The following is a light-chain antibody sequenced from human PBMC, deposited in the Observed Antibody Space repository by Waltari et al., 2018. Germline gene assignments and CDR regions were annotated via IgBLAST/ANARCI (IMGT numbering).Light chain of an antibody. V-gene: IGKV1-39*01. CDR3: QQSYSYPPT. J-gene: IGKJ4*01. Sequence: DIQMTQSPSSLSASVGDRVTITCRASQIISIYLNWYQQRPGEAPKLLLYAASSMQSGVPSRFSGSGSGTDFTLTISSLQPEDFATYYCQQSYSYPPTFGGGTKVEIK. CDR2: AAS. CDR1: QIISIY.